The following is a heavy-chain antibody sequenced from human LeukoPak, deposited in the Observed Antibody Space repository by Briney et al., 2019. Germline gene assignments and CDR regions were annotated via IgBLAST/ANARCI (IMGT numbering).Heavy chain of an antibody. V-gene: IGHV4-59*01. CDR1: GGSISSYY. D-gene: IGHD5-24*01. CDR2: IYYSGST. Sequence: SQTLSLTCTVSGGSISSYYWSWIRQPPGKGLEWIGYIYYSGSTNYNPSLKSRVTISVDTSKNQFSLKLSSVTAADTAVYYCARLQRKQGWFDPWGQGTLVTVSS. CDR3: ARLQRKQGWFDP. J-gene: IGHJ5*02.